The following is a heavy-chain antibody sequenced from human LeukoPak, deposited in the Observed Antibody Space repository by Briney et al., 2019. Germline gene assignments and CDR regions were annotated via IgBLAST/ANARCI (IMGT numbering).Heavy chain of an antibody. CDR1: GFTFSSYG. V-gene: IGHV3-21*01. Sequence: GGSLRLSCAASGFTFSSYGMNWVRQAPGKGLEWVSSISGSSTYIDYADSVKGRFTISRDNAKNALYLQMDSPRSEDTGVYYCVLHHSSGRYFDFWGQGTLVTVSS. CDR3: VLHHSSGRYFDF. D-gene: IGHD3-22*01. CDR2: ISGSSTYI. J-gene: IGHJ4*02.